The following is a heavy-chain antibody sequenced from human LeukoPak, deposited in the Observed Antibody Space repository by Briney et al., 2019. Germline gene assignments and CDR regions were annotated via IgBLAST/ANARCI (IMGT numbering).Heavy chain of an antibody. V-gene: IGHV4-59*08. CDR2: IYYSGST. D-gene: IGHD6-19*01. CDR1: GGSISSYY. CDR3: AGASGHYAFDI. Sequence: SETPSLTCTVSGGSISSYYWSWIRQPPGQGLEWIGYIYYSGSTNYNPSLKSRVTISVDKSTNQFSLKLSSVTAADTAVYYCAGASGHYAFDIWGQGTMVTVSS. J-gene: IGHJ3*02.